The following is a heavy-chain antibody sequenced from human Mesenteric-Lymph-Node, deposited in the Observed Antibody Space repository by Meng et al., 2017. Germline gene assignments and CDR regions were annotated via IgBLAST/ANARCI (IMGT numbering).Heavy chain of an antibody. CDR3: ARAEYYNWFDP. J-gene: IGHJ5*02. CDR1: GGSMRSGYYF. D-gene: IGHD1-14*01. V-gene: IGHV4-30-4*01. CDR2: IYYSGNT. Sequence: QAQVQESDPGLVKPSQTPSLTCTVSGGSMRSGYYFWNWIRQPPGKGLEWIGYIYYSGNTYYNPSLKSRVTISIDTSKNQFSLKLSSVTAADTAVYYCARAEYYNWFDPWGQGTLVTVSS.